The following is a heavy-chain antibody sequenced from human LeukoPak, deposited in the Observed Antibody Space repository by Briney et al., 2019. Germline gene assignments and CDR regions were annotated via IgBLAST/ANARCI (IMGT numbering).Heavy chain of an antibody. D-gene: IGHD5-18*01. Sequence: SETLSLTYAVYGGSFSGYYWSWIRQPPGKGLEWIGEINHSGSTNYNPSLKSRVTISVDTSKNQFSLKLSSVTAADTAVYYCARGRGYSYGFGYFQHWGQGTLVTVSS. CDR3: ARGRGYSYGFGYFQH. V-gene: IGHV4-34*01. CDR1: GGSFSGYY. CDR2: INHSGST. J-gene: IGHJ1*01.